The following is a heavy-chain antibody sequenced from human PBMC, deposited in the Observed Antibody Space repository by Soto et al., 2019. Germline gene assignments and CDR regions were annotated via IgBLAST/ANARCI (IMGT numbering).Heavy chain of an antibody. CDR1: GFTFSSYG. J-gene: IGHJ3*02. V-gene: IGHV3-30*18. D-gene: IGHD4-17*01. Sequence: ESGGGVVQPGRSLRLSCAASGFTFSSYGMHWVRQAPGKGLEWVAVISYDGSNKYYADSVKGRFTISRDNSKNTLYLQMNSLRAEDTAVYYCAKDGDYSAFDIWCQGTMVTVSS. CDR3: AKDGDYSAFDI. CDR2: ISYDGSNK.